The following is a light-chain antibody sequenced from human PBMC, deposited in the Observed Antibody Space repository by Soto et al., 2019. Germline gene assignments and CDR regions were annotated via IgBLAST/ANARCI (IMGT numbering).Light chain of an antibody. J-gene: IGLJ2*01. CDR1: SSDVGSYNR. CDR2: DVS. V-gene: IGLV2-18*02. CDR3: SSYTSSSTLV. Sequence: QSALTQPPSVSGSPGQSVSISCTGTSSDVGSYNRVSWYQQPPGTAPKLMIYDVSNRPSGVPDRFSGSKSGNTASLTISGIQADDEADYYCSSYTSSSTLVFGGGTKVTVL.